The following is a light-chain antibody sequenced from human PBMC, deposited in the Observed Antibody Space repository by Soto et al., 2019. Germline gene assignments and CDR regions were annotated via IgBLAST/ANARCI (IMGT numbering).Light chain of an antibody. J-gene: IGKJ1*01. V-gene: IGKV3-15*01. CDR3: QQYNDWPET. Sequence: EVVMTQSPATLSVSPGERATISCRASQSTSSNLAWYQHKPGQGPRLLIHDASTRATGVPARFSGSGSGTEFTLSISILQSEDFAVYYCQQYNDWPETFGQGTKVDIK. CDR2: DAS. CDR1: QSTSSN.